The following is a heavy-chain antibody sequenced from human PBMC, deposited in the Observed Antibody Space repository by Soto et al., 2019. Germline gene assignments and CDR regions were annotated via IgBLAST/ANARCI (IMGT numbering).Heavy chain of an antibody. V-gene: IGHV5-51*01. D-gene: IGHD2-21*02. J-gene: IGHJ6*02. CDR1: GYRFSSYW. CDR2: IYPGDSDT. Sequence: PGESLKISCKGSGYRFSSYWIAWVRQMPGKGLGWMGIIYPGDSDTIYSPSFQGQVTFSADKSTSTAYLQMNSLRAEDTAVYYCAKDRMVVTAIAYYYYYGMDVWGQGTTVTVSS. CDR3: AKDRMVVTAIAYYYYYGMDV.